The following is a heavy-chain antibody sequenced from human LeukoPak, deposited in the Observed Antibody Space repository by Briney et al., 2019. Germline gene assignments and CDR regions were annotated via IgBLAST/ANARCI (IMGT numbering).Heavy chain of an antibody. CDR3: TRRAYGDSGWYFDY. CDR2: INDSGNT. Sequence: PSETLSLTCAVYGVSFSGYYWSWIRPPPGKGLEWMGEINDSGNTNHNPSLKSRVTISVDTTKNQFSLKLTSVTAADTAVYYCTRRAYGDSGWYFDYWGQGTLVTVSS. V-gene: IGHV4-34*01. D-gene: IGHD4-17*01. CDR1: GVSFSGYY. J-gene: IGHJ4*02.